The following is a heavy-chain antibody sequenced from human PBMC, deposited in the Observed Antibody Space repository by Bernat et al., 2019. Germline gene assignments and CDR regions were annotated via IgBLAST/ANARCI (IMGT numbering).Heavy chain of an antibody. CDR1: GDTVSSNNAA. CDR3: TSTRSGANGGDY. D-gene: IGHD3-22*01. Sequence: QIQLHQSGPGLLRPSQILSLTCAISGDTVSSNNAAWDWIRQSPSRGLEWLGRTYYRSQWHYDYAASVKSRITVNPDTSKNQFSLQLRSVTPDDTAIYYCTSTRSGANGGDYWGQGTLVTVSS. CDR2: TYYRSQWHY. J-gene: IGHJ4*02. V-gene: IGHV6-1*01.